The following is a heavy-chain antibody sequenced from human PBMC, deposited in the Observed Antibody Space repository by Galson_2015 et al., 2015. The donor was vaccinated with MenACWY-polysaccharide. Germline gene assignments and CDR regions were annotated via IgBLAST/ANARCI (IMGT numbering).Heavy chain of an antibody. CDR1: GYSISSGYY. J-gene: IGHJ4*02. CDR3: ARVEKYSGSYYILH. D-gene: IGHD1-26*01. Sequence: SETLSLTCAVSGYSISSGYYWGWIRQPPGKGLEWIGNIYHSGSTYYNPSLKSRVTISVDTSKNQFSLKLSSVTAADTAVYYCARVEKYSGSYYILHWGQGTLVTVSS. CDR2: IYHSGST. V-gene: IGHV4-38-2*01.